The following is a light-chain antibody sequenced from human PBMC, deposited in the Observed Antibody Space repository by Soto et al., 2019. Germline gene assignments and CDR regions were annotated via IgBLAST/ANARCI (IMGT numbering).Light chain of an antibody. CDR3: QQSYSTPYT. V-gene: IGKV1-39*01. Sequence: DIQMTQSPSSLSASVGDRVTITCRASQSITNYLNWYQQKPGKAPKLLIYATSSLQSGVPSRFGGSGSGTEFTLTISSLQPDDFATYYCQQSYSTPYTFGQGTKVEI. CDR2: ATS. J-gene: IGKJ2*01. CDR1: QSITNY.